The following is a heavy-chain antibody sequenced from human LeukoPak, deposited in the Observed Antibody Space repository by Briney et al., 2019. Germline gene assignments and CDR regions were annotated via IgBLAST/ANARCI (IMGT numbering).Heavy chain of an antibody. CDR2: ISYDGSNK. J-gene: IGHJ4*02. Sequence: GGSLRLSCAASGFTFSSYAMHWVRQAPGKGLEWVAVISYDGSNKYYADSVKGRFTISRDNSKNTLYLQMNSLRAEDTAVYYCAKDQTTVVTQVDYWGQGTLVTVSS. CDR3: AKDQTTVVTQVDY. CDR1: GFTFSSYA. D-gene: IGHD4-23*01. V-gene: IGHV3-30*04.